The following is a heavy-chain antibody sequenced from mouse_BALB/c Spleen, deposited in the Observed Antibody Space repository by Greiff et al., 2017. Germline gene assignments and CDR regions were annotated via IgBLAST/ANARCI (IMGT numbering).Heavy chain of an antibody. CDR2: INSNGGST. D-gene: IGHD1-1*01. CDR3: ASHYYGTDFDY. Sequence: EVKLMESGGGLVQPGGSLKLSCAASGFTFSSYGMSWVRQTPDKRLELVATINSNGGSTYYPDSVKGRFTISRDNAKNTLYLQMSSLKSEDTAMYYCASHYYGTDFDYWGQGTTLTVSS. CDR1: GFTFSSYG. J-gene: IGHJ2*01. V-gene: IGHV5-6-3*01.